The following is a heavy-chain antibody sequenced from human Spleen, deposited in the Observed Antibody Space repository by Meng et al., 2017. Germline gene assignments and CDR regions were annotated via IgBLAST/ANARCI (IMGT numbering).Heavy chain of an antibody. CDR2: ISWNSGSI. Sequence: SLKISCAASGFTFSSYAMSWVRQAPGKGLEWVSGISWNSGSIGYADSVKGRFTISRDNAKNSLYLQMNSLRAEDMALYYCAKDIGPAVTTGFDYWGQGTLVTVSS. CDR3: AKDIGPAVTTGFDY. V-gene: IGHV3-9*03. CDR1: GFTFSSYA. J-gene: IGHJ4*02. D-gene: IGHD4-17*01.